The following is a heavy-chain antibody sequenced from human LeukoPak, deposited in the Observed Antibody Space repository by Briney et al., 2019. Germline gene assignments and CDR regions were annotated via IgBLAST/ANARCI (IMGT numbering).Heavy chain of an antibody. D-gene: IGHD6-19*01. Sequence: ASVKVSCKASGYTFTSYAMNWVRQAPGQGLEWMGWINTNTGNPTYAQGFTGRFVFSLDTSVSTAYLQISSLKAEDTAVYYCARDLRRYSSGWYRYHYMDVWGKGTTVTVSS. CDR3: ARDLRRYSSGWYRYHYMDV. CDR2: INTNTGNP. CDR1: GYTFTSYA. J-gene: IGHJ6*03. V-gene: IGHV7-4-1*02.